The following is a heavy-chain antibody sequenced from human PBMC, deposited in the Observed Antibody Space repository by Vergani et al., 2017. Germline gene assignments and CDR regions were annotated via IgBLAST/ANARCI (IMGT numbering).Heavy chain of an antibody. CDR1: GGTFSSYA. Sequence: QVQLVQSGAEVKKPGSSVKVSCKASGGTFSSYALSWVRQAPGQGLEWMGRIIPILGIANYAQKFQGRVTLTADKSTSTASMELSRLRSDDTAVYYCARGVSGIPRGWFDPWGQGTLVTVSS. V-gene: IGHV1-69*04. J-gene: IGHJ5*02. CDR3: ARGVSGIPRGWFDP. D-gene: IGHD3-22*01. CDR2: IIPILGIA.